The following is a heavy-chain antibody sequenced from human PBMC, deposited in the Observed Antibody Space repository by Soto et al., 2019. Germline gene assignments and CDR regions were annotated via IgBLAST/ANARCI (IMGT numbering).Heavy chain of an antibody. J-gene: IGHJ5*02. D-gene: IGHD6-6*01. Sequence: EVQLVESGGGLVEPVLSLRLSCATSGFTFSTCSMNLFRQAPGKGLEWVSSISATGTYTFYADSLKGRFTISRDNARNSLFLQMNSLRVEDTALYYCTTEYNSRQDLNHWGQGALVTVSS. V-gene: IGHV3-21*01. CDR3: TTEYNSRQDLNH. CDR2: ISATGTYT. CDR1: GFTFSTCS.